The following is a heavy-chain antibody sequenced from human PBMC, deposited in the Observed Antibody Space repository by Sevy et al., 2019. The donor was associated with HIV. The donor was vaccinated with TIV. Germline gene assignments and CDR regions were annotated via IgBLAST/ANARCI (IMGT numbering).Heavy chain of an antibody. CDR2: ISYDGSKK. V-gene: IGHV3-30-3*01. D-gene: IGHD6-6*01. CDR1: GFTFSSYA. J-gene: IGHJ6*02. CDR3: ARDLMVAARRDKKGYYYYYGMDV. Sequence: GGSLRLSCAASGFTFSSYAMHWVRQAPGKGLEWVAVISYDGSKKYYADSGKGRFTSSRDNSKNTRNLQMNSLRAEDTAVYYCARDLMVAARRDKKGYYYYYGMDVWGQGTTVTVSS.